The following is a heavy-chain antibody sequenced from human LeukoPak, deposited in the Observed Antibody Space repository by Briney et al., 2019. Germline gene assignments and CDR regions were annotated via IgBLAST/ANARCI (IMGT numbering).Heavy chain of an antibody. Sequence: PGGSLRLSCAGSGFIFSSYWMSWVRQAPGKGLEWVANIKQDGSEKYYVDSVKGRFTISRDNAKNSLYLQMNSLGAEDTAVYYCARKLRLGELSPWGQGTLVTVSS. CDR3: ARKLRLGELSP. D-gene: IGHD3-16*02. V-gene: IGHV3-7*01. CDR2: IKQDGSEK. CDR1: GFIFSSYW. J-gene: IGHJ4*02.